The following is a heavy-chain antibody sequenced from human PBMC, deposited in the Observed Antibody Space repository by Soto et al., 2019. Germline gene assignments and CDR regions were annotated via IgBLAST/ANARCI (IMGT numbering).Heavy chain of an antibody. CDR2: IYYGGST. CDR3: ANGDYEIGNDD. CDR1: GGSISSGGYY. D-gene: IGHD4-17*01. Sequence: SETLSLTCTVSGGSISSGGYYWSWIRQHPGKGLEWIGYIYYGGSTYYNASLKSRVTISVDTSKNPFSLKLRFVTAAETAVYYCANGDYEIGNDDWGQGTLVTVSP. J-gene: IGHJ4*02. V-gene: IGHV4-31*03.